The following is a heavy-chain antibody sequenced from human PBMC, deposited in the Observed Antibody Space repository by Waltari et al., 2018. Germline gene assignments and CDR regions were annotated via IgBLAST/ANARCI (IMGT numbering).Heavy chain of an antibody. J-gene: IGHJ6*03. CDR2: INPSSGGT. D-gene: IGHD6-13*01. Sequence: QVQLVQSGAEVKKPGASVKVSCKASGYTCTGYFIHWVRQAPGQGLEWMEWINPSSGGTNYAQKFQGRVTMTRDTSISTAFMELSSLRSDDTAVFYCARDDAAAAGSYMDVWGKGTTVTVSS. CDR1: GYTCTGYF. V-gene: IGHV1-2*02. CDR3: ARDDAAAAGSYMDV.